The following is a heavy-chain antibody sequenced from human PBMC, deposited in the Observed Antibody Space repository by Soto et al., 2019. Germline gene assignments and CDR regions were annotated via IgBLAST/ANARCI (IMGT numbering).Heavy chain of an antibody. CDR3: ARDEVVLIPFERLIDYYYYYMDV. CDR1: GYTFTSYG. V-gene: IGHV1-18*01. CDR2: ISAYNGNT. J-gene: IGHJ6*03. Sequence: ASVKVSCKASGYTFTSYGISWVRQAPGQGLEWMGWISAYNGNTNYAQKLQGRVTMTTDTSTSTAYMELRSLRSDDTAVYYCARDEVVLIPFERLIDYYYYYMDVWGKGTTVTVSS. D-gene: IGHD3-16*01.